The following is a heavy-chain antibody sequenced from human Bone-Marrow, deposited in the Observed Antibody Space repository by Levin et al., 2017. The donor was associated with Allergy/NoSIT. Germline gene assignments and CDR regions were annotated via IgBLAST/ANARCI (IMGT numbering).Heavy chain of an antibody. CDR2: ISGSGSTT. D-gene: IGHD3-10*01. J-gene: IGHJ4*02. CDR1: GFTFSSFA. Sequence: GESLKISCAASGFTFSSFAMSWVRQAPGKGLEWVSSISGSGSTTYFADSVKGRFSISRDNSKNTLYLQMNSLRGEDTAVYYCAKDLYYYASGSFLMLDYWGQGTLVTVSS. CDR3: AKDLYYYASGSFLMLDY. V-gene: IGHV3-23*01.